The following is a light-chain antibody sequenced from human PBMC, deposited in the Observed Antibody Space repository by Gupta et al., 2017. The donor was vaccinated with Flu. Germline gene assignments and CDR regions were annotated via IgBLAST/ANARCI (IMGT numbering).Light chain of an antibody. V-gene: IGKV1-33*01. J-gene: IGKJ1*01. CDR1: QDIRNY. CDR3: QQYDNLPT. Sequence: GDRVTITCQASQDIRNYLNLYQQKPGKAPKLLIYNASNLQKGVPSRFSGSGSGTEFTFTISSLQPEDIATYYCQQYDNLPTFGQGTKVDI. CDR2: NAS.